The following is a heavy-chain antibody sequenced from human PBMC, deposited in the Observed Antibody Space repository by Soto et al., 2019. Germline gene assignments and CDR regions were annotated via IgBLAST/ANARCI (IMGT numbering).Heavy chain of an antibody. V-gene: IGHV1-46*01. D-gene: IGHD1-1*01. CDR2: SNPSGGRT. CDR1: GNSFTSYH. J-gene: IGHJ6*02. Sequence: ASVNVSFKASGNSFTSYHMHWLRQSPGQGPEWMGVSNPSGGRTTYAQKFQGRVTMTRDTSTSTVYMELSSLKAEDTVVYYCAREHVQYSGMDVWGQGTTVTVS. CDR3: AREHVQYSGMDV.